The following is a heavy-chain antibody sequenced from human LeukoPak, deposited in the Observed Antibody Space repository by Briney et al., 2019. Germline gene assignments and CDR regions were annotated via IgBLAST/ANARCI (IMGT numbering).Heavy chain of an antibody. Sequence: ETLSLTCTVSGGSISSSSYYWGWIRQPPGKGLEWDSAISGSGGNTFYADSVKGRFTISRDNSKNTLYLQMNSLRAEDTAVYYCAKTPVGVGDAFDIWGQGTMVTVSS. J-gene: IGHJ3*02. CDR3: AKTPVGVGDAFDI. CDR2: ISGSGGNT. CDR1: GGSISSSSYY. D-gene: IGHD1-26*01. V-gene: IGHV3-23*01.